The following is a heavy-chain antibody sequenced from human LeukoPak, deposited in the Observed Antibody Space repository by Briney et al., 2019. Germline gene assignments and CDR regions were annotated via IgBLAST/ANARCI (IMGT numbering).Heavy chain of an antibody. D-gene: IGHD3-10*01. CDR2: MNPNSGNT. Sequence: GASVKVSCKASGYTFTSYDINWVRQATGQGLEWMGWMNPNSGNTGYAQKFRGRVTMTRNTSISTAYMELSSLRSEDTAVYYCARTPLLVRGVYYYYYGMDVWGQGTTVTVSS. J-gene: IGHJ6*02. V-gene: IGHV1-8*01. CDR1: GYTFTSYD. CDR3: ARTPLLVRGVYYYYYGMDV.